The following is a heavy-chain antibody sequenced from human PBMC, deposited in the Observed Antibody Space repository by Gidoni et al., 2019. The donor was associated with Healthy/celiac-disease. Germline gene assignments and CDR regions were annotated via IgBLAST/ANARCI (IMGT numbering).Heavy chain of an antibody. CDR2: INHSGST. D-gene: IGHD6-13*01. J-gene: IGHJ4*02. CDR1: GGSFSGYY. CDR3: AREYSSSWYGS. Sequence: QVQLQQWGAGLLKPSETLSLTCAVYGGSFSGYYWCWIRQPPGKGLEWSGEINHSGSTNYNPSLKSRVTISVDTSKNQFSLKLSSVTAADTAVYYCAREYSSSWYGSWGQGTLVTVSS. V-gene: IGHV4-34*01.